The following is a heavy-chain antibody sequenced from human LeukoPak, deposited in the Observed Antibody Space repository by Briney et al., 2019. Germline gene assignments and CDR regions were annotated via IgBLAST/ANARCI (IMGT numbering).Heavy chain of an antibody. CDR1: GGSISTYY. CDR3: AKEGELLSGMDV. V-gene: IGHV4-59*01. CDR2: IYYSGST. J-gene: IGHJ6*02. D-gene: IGHD1-26*01. Sequence: SETLSLTCTVSGGSISTYYWSWIRQPPGKGLEWIGYIYYSGSTNYNPSLKSRVTISIDTSKNQFSLKLSSGTAADTAVYYCAKEGELLSGMDVWGQGTTVTVSS.